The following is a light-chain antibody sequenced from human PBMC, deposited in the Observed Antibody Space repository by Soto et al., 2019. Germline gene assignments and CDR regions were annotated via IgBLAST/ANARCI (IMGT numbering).Light chain of an antibody. CDR1: SSNIGAGYD. V-gene: IGLV1-40*01. J-gene: IGLJ2*01. CDR3: QSYDSSLSAYVV. Sequence: QSVLTQPPSVSGAPGQRVTISCTGSSSNIGAGYDVHWYQQLPGTAPKLLIYGNSNRPSGVPDRFSGSKSGTSAFLAITGLQAEDEADYYCQSYDSSLSAYVVFGGGTKLTVL. CDR2: GNS.